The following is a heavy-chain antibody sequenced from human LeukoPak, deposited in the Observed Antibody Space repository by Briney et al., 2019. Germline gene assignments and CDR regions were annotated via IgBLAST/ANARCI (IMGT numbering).Heavy chain of an antibody. Sequence: ASVKVSCKASGYTFNRYGLSWVRQAPGQGLEWMGWISTYNGDTNYAQKLQDRVTMTIDTSTSTAYMELRSLRSDDTAVYFCARDLSHYDSSSVDWGQGTLVTVSS. D-gene: IGHD3-22*01. CDR3: ARDLSHYDSSSVD. J-gene: IGHJ4*01. V-gene: IGHV1-18*01. CDR2: ISTYNGDT. CDR1: GYTFNRYG.